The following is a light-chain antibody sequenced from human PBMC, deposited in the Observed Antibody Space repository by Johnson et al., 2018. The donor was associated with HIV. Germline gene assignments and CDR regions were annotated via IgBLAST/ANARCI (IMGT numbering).Light chain of an antibody. CDR1: SSNIGNNY. Sequence: QSVLTQPPSMSAAPGQRVTISCSGSSSNIGNNYVSWYQQVPGAAPKLLIYDNDKRPSGIPDRFSGSKSGTSATLGITGLQTGDGADYYCGTWDNSLSVFVFGTGTKVTVL. V-gene: IGLV1-51*01. J-gene: IGLJ1*01. CDR3: GTWDNSLSVFV. CDR2: DND.